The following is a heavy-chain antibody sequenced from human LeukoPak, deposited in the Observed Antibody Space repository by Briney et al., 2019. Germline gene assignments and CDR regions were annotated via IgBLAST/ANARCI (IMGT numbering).Heavy chain of an antibody. CDR2: INHSGST. J-gene: IGHJ4*02. CDR3: AREEALGSGSFDY. D-gene: IGHD1-26*01. V-gene: IGHV4-34*01. CDR1: GGSFSGYY. Sequence: SETLSLTCAVYGGSFSGYYWSWIRQPPGKGLEWIGEINHSGSTNYNPSLKSRVTISVDTSKNQFSLKLSSVTAADTAVYYCAREEALGSGSFDYWGRGTLVTVSS.